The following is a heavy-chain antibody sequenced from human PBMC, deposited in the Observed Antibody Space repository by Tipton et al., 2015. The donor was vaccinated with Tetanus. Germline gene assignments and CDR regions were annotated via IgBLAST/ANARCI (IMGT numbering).Heavy chain of an antibody. CDR2: VYYSGST. CDR1: GGSINNYY. J-gene: IGHJ5*02. D-gene: IGHD3-3*02. V-gene: IGHV4-59*01. CDR3: ARVQLSSSFLKYNWLDP. Sequence: TLSLTCTVSGGSINNYYWSWIRQPPGKGLEWIGYVYYSGSTNYNPSLKSRLTMSVDTSNNLFSLKLTSVTAADTAVYYCARVQLSSSFLKYNWLDPWGQGTLVTVAS.